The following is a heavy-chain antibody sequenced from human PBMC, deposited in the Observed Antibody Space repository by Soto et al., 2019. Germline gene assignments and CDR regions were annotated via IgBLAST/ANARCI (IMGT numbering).Heavy chain of an antibody. D-gene: IGHD4-4*01. Sequence: EVQLVESGGGLVQPGGSLRLSCAASGFTFSDHYMDWVRQAPGKGLEWVGRTRNKANSYTTEYAASVKGRFTISRDDSKHSLYVQMNSLKSEDTAVYYCARVGTVTGHYGMDVWGPGTTVSVSS. CDR1: GFTFSDHY. CDR2: TRNKANSYTT. J-gene: IGHJ6*02. V-gene: IGHV3-72*01. CDR3: ARVGTVTGHYGMDV.